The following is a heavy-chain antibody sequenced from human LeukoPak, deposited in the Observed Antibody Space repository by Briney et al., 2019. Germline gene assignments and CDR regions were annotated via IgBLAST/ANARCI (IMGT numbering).Heavy chain of an antibody. CDR3: ARVMVRGGHYYYYGMDV. J-gene: IGHJ6*02. V-gene: IGHV7-4-1*02. CDR1: GYTFTSYA. Sequence: ASVKVSCKASGYTFTSYAMNWVRQAPGQGLEWMGWINTNTGNPTYAQGFTGRFVFSLDTSVSTAYLQINSLKAEDTAVYCCARVMVRGGHYYYYGMDVWGQGTTVTVSS. D-gene: IGHD3-10*01. CDR2: INTNTGNP.